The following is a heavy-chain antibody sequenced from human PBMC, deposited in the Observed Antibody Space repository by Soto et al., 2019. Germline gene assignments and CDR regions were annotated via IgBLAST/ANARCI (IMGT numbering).Heavy chain of an antibody. J-gene: IGHJ4*02. Sequence: VQSLKISCKGSGYSFTHYWLCWLRQLHGKGLEWMGIIYPGDSDTRYRPSFQGQVTISADKYISTAYLQWSSLKASDTAMYYCARVMGATRDNFHKWDQGSLVRVAS. V-gene: IGHV5-51*01. CDR1: GYSFTHYW. CDR3: ARVMGATRDNFHK. D-gene: IGHD1-26*01. CDR2: IYPGDSDT.